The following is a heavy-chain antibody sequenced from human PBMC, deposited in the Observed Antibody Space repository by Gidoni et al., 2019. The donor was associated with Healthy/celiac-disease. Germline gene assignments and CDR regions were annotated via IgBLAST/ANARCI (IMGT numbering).Heavy chain of an antibody. D-gene: IGHD3-10*01. CDR3: ARERFTMVRGVIITRRYFDL. CDR2: INPNSGGT. J-gene: IGHJ2*01. CDR1: GYTFTGYY. V-gene: IGHV1-2*04. Sequence: QVQLVQSGAEVKKPGASVKVSCKASGYTFTGYYMHRVRQAPGQGLEWMGWINPNSGGTNYAQKFQGWVTMTRDTSISTAYMELSRLRSDDTAVYYCARERFTMVRGVIITRRYFDLWGRGTLVTVSS.